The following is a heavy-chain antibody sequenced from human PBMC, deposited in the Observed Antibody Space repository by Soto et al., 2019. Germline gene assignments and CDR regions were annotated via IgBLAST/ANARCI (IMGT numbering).Heavy chain of an antibody. V-gene: IGHV3-48*03. Sequence: GGSLRLSCAASGFTFSSYEMNWVRQAPGKGLEWVSYISSSGSTIYYADSVKGRFTISRDNAKNSLYLQMNSLRAEDTAVYYCARERFSSWYAFDIWGQGTMVTVSS. D-gene: IGHD6-13*01. J-gene: IGHJ3*02. CDR3: ARERFSSWYAFDI. CDR2: ISSSGSTI. CDR1: GFTFSSYE.